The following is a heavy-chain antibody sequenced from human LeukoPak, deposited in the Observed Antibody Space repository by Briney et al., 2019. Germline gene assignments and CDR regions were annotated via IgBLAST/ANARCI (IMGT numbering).Heavy chain of an antibody. J-gene: IGHJ4*02. D-gene: IGHD3-10*01. CDR1: GFTFSNYG. CDR2: ISYDGSDK. V-gene: IGHV3-30*03. CDR3: SSGTYLYYFDY. Sequence: PGRSLRLSCAASGFTFSNYGLHWVRQAPGEGLEWVAVISYDGSDKVYADSVKGRFTISRDNSKNMLYLQMNSLRAEDTVVYYCSSGTYLYYFDYWGQGILVTVSS.